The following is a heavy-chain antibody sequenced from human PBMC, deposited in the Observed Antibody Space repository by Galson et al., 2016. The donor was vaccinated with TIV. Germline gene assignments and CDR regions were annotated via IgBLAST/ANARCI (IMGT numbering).Heavy chain of an antibody. CDR2: IIPVFGTT. V-gene: IGHV1-69*01. CDR1: GGTFNSYG. J-gene: IGHJ5*02. D-gene: IGHD5-18*01. Sequence: QSGAEVKKPGESLKISCKASGGTFNSYGIGWVRQAPGQGLQWMGGIIPVFGTTKYSQDFQGRVAVTADESTGTAYMELSGLRFDDTAVYFCARSRGYSYGYVDPWGQGTLVTVSA. CDR3: ARSRGYSYGYVDP.